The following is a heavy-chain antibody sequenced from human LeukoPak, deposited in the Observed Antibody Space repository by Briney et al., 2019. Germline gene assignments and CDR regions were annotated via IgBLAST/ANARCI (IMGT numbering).Heavy chain of an antibody. V-gene: IGHV1-2*02. CDR1: ACTFSTYA. D-gene: IGHD3-22*01. Sequence: ASVKVCCKASACTFSTYAIHWVRQAPGQGLEWMGWINPNSGGTNYAQKFQGRVTMTRDTSISTAYMEVSRLRSDDTAVYYCARIHPTYFYDSSGHTSGSWGQGTLVTVSS. CDR2: INPNSGGT. CDR3: ARIHPTYFYDSSGHTSGS. J-gene: IGHJ5*02.